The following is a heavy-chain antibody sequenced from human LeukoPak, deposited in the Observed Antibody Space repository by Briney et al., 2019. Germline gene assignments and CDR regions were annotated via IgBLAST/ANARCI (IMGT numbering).Heavy chain of an antibody. CDR2: IWNDGTNK. Sequence: GGSLRLSCAASGFIFSRYGMHWVRQAPGKGLERVAVIWNDGTNKKYADSVQGRFTISRDNSKNTLDLQMNSLRAEDTAVYYCARLGSQNYFDYWGQGALVTVSS. CDR3: ARLGSQNYFDY. D-gene: IGHD3-10*01. V-gene: IGHV3-33*01. J-gene: IGHJ4*02. CDR1: GFIFSRYG.